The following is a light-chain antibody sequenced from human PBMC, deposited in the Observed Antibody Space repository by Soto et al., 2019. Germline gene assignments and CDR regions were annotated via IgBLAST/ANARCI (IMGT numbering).Light chain of an antibody. CDR3: QQSYSTPFT. CDR2: LGS. J-gene: IGKJ3*01. CDR1: QSLLHSSGNNY. Sequence: DIVLTQSPLSLPVTPGEPASISCRSSQSLLHSSGNNYLDWYLQKPGQSPQLLISLGSNRASGVPDRFSGIGSGTDFTLNIDRVEAEDVATYYCQQSYSTPFTFGPGTKVDIK. V-gene: IGKV2-28*01.